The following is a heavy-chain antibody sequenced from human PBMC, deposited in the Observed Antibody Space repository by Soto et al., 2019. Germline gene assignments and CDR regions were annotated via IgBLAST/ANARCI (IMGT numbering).Heavy chain of an antibody. Sequence: GASVKVSCKASGGTFSSYTISWVRQAPGQGLEWMGRIIPILGIANYAQKFQGRVTITADKSTSTAYMELSSLRSEDTAVYYCARTGFPGITGTFYYYYYYMDVWGKGTTVTVSS. CDR2: IIPILGIA. CDR1: GGTFSSYT. J-gene: IGHJ6*03. CDR3: ARTGFPGITGTFYYYYYYMDV. D-gene: IGHD1-7*01. V-gene: IGHV1-69*02.